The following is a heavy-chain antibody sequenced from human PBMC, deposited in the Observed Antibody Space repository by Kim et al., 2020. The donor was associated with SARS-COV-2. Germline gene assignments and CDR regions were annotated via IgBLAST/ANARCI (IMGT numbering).Heavy chain of an antibody. CDR3: AKDGSSSWYGSWFDP. V-gene: IGHV3-43*01. D-gene: IGHD6-13*01. J-gene: IGHJ5*02. Sequence: DSVKGRFTISRDNSKNSLYLQMNSLRTEDTALYYCAKDGSSSWYGSWFDPWGQGTLVTVSS.